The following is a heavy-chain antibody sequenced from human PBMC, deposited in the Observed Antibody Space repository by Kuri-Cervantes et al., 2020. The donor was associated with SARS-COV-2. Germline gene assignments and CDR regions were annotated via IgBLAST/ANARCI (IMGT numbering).Heavy chain of an antibody. V-gene: IGHV4-34*01. CDR1: GGSFSGYY. CDR2: INHSGST. CDR3: AGVVTAIDY. J-gene: IGHJ4*02. D-gene: IGHD2-21*02. Sequence: SQTLSLTCAVYGGSFSGYYWNWIRQPPGKGLEWIGEINHSGSTNYNPSLKSRVTISLDTSKDHFSLKLHSVTAADTAVYYCAGVVTAIDYWGQGNLVTVSS.